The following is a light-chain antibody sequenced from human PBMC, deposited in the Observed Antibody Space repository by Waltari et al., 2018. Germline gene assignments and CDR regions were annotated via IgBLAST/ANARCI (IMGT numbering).Light chain of an antibody. Sequence: DIVMTQSPDALAVSLGERATLNCKSSQTVFYTSNKKNYLAWYQQKAGQPPKLLIYWASTRQSGVPDRFSGSGSGTDFTLTVSSLQAEDVAVYYCQQYYSTPITFGQGTRLEIK. J-gene: IGKJ5*01. CDR2: WAS. CDR3: QQYYSTPIT. CDR1: QTVFYTSNKKNY. V-gene: IGKV4-1*01.